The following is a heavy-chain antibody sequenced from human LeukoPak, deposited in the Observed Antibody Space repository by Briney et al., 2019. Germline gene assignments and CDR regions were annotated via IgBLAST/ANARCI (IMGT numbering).Heavy chain of an antibody. CDR3: AKADCSGGSCYPAPTNWFDP. D-gene: IGHD2-15*01. V-gene: IGHV3-30*18. Sequence: PGGSLRLSCAASGFTFSSYEMNWVRQAPGKGLEWVAVISYDGSNKYYADSVKGRFTISRDNSKNTLYLQMNSLRAEDTAVYYCAKADCSGGSCYPAPTNWFDPWGQGTLVTVSS. CDR2: ISYDGSNK. J-gene: IGHJ5*02. CDR1: GFTFSSYE.